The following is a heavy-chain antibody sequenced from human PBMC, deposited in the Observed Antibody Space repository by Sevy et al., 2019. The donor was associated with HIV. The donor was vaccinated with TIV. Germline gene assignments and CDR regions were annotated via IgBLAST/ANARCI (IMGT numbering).Heavy chain of an antibody. V-gene: IGHV4-30-2*01. Sequence: SETLSLTCAVSGGSISSGGYSWTWIRQPPGKGLEWIGFMYHSGSTYYNPSLKTRVTISLDRSKNQVSLKLTSVTAADTAVYYCARVRLNWAIYAMDVWGQGTPVTVSS. D-gene: IGHD7-27*01. J-gene: IGHJ6*02. CDR1: GGSISSGGYS. CDR3: ARVRLNWAIYAMDV. CDR2: MYHSGST.